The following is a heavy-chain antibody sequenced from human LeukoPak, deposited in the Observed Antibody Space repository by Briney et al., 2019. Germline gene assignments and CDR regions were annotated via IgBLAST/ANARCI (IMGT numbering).Heavy chain of an antibody. D-gene: IGHD4-17*01. CDR2: IYYSGST. V-gene: IGHV4-59*08. CDR3: AGHYGDYKYFQH. Sequence: SETLSLTCTVSGGSISSYYWSWIRQPPGKGLEWIGYIYYSGSTNYNPSLESRVTISVDTSKNQFSLKLSSVTAADTAVYYCAGHYGDYKYFQHWGQGTLVTVSS. CDR1: GGSISSYY. J-gene: IGHJ1*01.